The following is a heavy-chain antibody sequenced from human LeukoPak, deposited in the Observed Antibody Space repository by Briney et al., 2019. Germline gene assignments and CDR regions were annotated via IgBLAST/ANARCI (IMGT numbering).Heavy chain of an antibody. J-gene: IGHJ4*02. Sequence: GGSLRLSCAASGFTFSSYGMHWVRQAPGKGLEWVAVISYDGSNKYYADSVKGRFTISRDNSKNTLYLQMNSLRAEDTAAYYCAKEYLQMSPYGSWGSFDYWGQGTLVTVSS. CDR2: ISYDGSNK. CDR1: GFTFSSYG. D-gene: IGHD3-10*01. CDR3: AKEYLQMSPYGSWGSFDY. V-gene: IGHV3-30*18.